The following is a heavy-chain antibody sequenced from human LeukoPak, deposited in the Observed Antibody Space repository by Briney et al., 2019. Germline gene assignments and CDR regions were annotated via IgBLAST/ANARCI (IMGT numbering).Heavy chain of an antibody. V-gene: IGHV4-59*08. CDR3: ARVVVVPAATQYAFDI. CDR2: IYYSGST. Sequence: SETLSLTCTVSGGSISSYYWSWIRQPPGKGLEWIGYIYYSGSTNYNPSLKSRVTISVDTSKNQFSLKLSSVTAADTAVYYCARVVVVPAATQYAFDIWGQGTMVTVSS. D-gene: IGHD2-2*01. J-gene: IGHJ3*02. CDR1: GGSISSYY.